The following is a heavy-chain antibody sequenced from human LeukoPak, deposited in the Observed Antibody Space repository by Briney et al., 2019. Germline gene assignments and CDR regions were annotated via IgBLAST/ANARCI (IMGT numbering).Heavy chain of an antibody. CDR3: ARDPGYYYDSSGSDPRYYFDY. CDR1: GYTFTGYY. V-gene: IGHV1-2*02. CDR2: INPNSGGT. J-gene: IGHJ4*02. Sequence: VASVKVPCKASGYTFTGYYMHWVRQAPGQGLEWMGWINPNSGGTNYAQKFQGRVTMTRDTSISTAYMELSRLRSDDTAVYYCARDPGYYYDSSGSDPRYYFDYWGQGTLVTVSS. D-gene: IGHD3-22*01.